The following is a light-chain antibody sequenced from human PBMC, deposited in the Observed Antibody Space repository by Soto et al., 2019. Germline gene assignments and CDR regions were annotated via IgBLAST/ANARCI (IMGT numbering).Light chain of an antibody. CDR2: SAS. V-gene: IGKV1-39*01. CDR3: QQTFSTPCS. CDR1: EPITDF. J-gene: IGKJ2*04. Sequence: DIQMTQSPPSLSASLGDSVTITCRASEPITDFLNWYQLKPGKAPRLLIYSASNVQPGVPSRFSGSGYGTDFTLTLSGLQHEDFATYYCQQTFSTPCSFGQGTELETK.